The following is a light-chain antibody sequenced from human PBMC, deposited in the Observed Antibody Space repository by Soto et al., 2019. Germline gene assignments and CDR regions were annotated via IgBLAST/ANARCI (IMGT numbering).Light chain of an antibody. CDR2: AAS. CDR3: LQDYHYPRT. Sequence: AIQMTQSPSSLSASVGDRVTITCRASQGIRNDLGWYQQKPGKAPKLLIYAASTLHSGVPSRFSGSGSDTDFTLIISSVQFEDLATYYCLQDYHYPRTFGQGTKVEIK. V-gene: IGKV1-6*01. J-gene: IGKJ1*01. CDR1: QGIRND.